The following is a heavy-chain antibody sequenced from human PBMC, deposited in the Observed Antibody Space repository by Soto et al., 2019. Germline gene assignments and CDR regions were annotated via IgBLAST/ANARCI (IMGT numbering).Heavy chain of an antibody. J-gene: IGHJ3*02. D-gene: IGHD3-16*02. CDR2: IYYSGST. CDR1: GGSLSSYY. CDR3: ARSMITFGGVIDAFDI. V-gene: IGHV4-59*01. Sequence: PSETLSLTCTVSGGSLSSYYWSWIRQPPGKGLEWIGYIYYSGSTNYNPSLKSRVTISVDTSKNQFSLKLSSVTAADTAVYYCARSMITFGGVIDAFDIWGQGTMVTVSS.